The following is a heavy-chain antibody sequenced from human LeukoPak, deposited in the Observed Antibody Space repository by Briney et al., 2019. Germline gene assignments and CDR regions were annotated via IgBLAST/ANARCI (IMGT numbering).Heavy chain of an antibody. CDR3: ARASTYYYDSSVGY. CDR1: GFTLSDYY. Sequence: GGSLRLSCAASGFTLSDYYMSWIRQAPGKGLEWVSYISSSGSTIYYADSVKGRFTISRDNAKNSLYLQMNSLRAEDTAVYYCARASTYYYDSSVGYWGQGTLVTVSS. CDR2: ISSSGSTI. V-gene: IGHV3-11*01. D-gene: IGHD3-22*01. J-gene: IGHJ4*02.